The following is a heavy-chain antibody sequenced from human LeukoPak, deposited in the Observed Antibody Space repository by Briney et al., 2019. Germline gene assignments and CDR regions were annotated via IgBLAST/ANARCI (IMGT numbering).Heavy chain of an antibody. CDR2: IWYDGSNK. J-gene: IGHJ3*02. V-gene: IGHV3-33*01. Sequence: GGSLRLSCAASGFTFSSYGLHWVRQAPGKGLEWVAVIWYDGSNKYYADSVKGRFTISRDNSKNTLYLQMNSLRAEDTAVYYCARDGRAQWLVPKDAFDIWGQGTMVTVSS. CDR3: ARDGRAQWLVPKDAFDI. CDR1: GFTFSSYG. D-gene: IGHD6-19*01.